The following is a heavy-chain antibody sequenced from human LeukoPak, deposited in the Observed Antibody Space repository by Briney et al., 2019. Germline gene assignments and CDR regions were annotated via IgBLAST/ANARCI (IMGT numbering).Heavy chain of an antibody. D-gene: IGHD6-19*01. CDR2: IYYSGST. Sequence: SETLPLTCTVSGGSISSSSYYWGWIRQPPGKGLEWIGSIYYSGSTYYNPSLKSRVTISVDTSKNQFSLKLSSVTAADTAVYYCARQYSSGWYSSNYYFDYWGQGTLVTVSS. CDR3: ARQYSSGWYSSNYYFDY. V-gene: IGHV4-39*01. CDR1: GGSISSSSYY. J-gene: IGHJ4*02.